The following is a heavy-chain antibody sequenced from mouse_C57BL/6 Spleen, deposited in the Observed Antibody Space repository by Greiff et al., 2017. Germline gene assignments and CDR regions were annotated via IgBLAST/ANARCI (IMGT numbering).Heavy chain of an antibody. CDR2: IDPSDSYT. J-gene: IGHJ4*01. V-gene: IGHV1-69*01. D-gene: IGHD2-12*01. CDR1: GYTFTSYW. CDR3: ARAYSHRCYAMDY. Sequence: VQLQQPGAELVMPGASVKLSCKASGYTFTSYWMHWVKQRPGQGLEWIGEIDPSDSYTNYNQKFKGKSTLTVDKSSSTAYMQLSSLTSEDSAVYYCARAYSHRCYAMDYWGQGTSVTVSS.